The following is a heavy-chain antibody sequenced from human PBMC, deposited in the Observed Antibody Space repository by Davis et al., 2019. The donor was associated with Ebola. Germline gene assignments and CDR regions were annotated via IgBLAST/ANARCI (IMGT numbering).Heavy chain of an antibody. D-gene: IGHD3-3*01. CDR3: AVYDFWSGYYTGAFDY. CDR1: GFTFDDYA. Sequence: GGSLRLSCAASGFTFDDYAMHWVRQAPGKGLEGGSGSSWNSGSIGYADSVKGRFTISRDNAKNSLYLQMNSLRAEDTAVYYCAVYDFWSGYYTGAFDYWGQGTLVTVSS. CDR2: SSWNSGSI. J-gene: IGHJ4*02. V-gene: IGHV3-9*01.